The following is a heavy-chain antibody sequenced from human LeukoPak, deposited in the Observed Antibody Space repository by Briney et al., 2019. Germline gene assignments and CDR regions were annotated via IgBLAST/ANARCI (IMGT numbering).Heavy chain of an antibody. D-gene: IGHD6-13*01. CDR2: IRGSGGDT. J-gene: IGHJ3*02. V-gene: IGHV3-23*01. CDR1: GFTFSTYA. CDR3: AKDLTHASSWYFRTDGAFDI. Sequence: GGSLRLSCAASGFTFSTYAMNWVRQAPGKGLEWVSGIRGSGGDTYYADSVKGRFTISRDNSKSTLYLQVNTLRAEDTAIYYCAKDLTHASSWYFRTDGAFDIWGQGTMVTVSS.